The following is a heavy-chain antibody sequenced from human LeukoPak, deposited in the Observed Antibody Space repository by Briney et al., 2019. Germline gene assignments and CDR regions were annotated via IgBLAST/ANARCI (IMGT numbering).Heavy chain of an antibody. CDR1: GDSVSSNSAA. V-gene: IGHV6-1*01. CDR3: ARDGGYYDSSGYYYGGYYYYMDV. D-gene: IGHD3-22*01. J-gene: IGHJ6*03. CDR2: TYYRSKWYN. Sequence: SQTLSLTCAISGDSVSSNSAAWNWIRQSPSRGLEWLGRTYYRSKWYNDYAVSVKSRITINPDTSKNQFSLQLNSVTPEDTAVYYCARDGGYYDSSGYYYGGYYYYMDVWGKGTTVTFSS.